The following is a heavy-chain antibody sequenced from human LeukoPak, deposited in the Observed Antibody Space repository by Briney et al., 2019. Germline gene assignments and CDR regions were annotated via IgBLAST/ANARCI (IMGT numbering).Heavy chain of an antibody. CDR3: AREGTRSGQDY. V-gene: IGHV4-34*01. D-gene: IGHD2-15*01. CDR2: INHSGST. Sequence: PSETLSLTCAAYGGSFSGYYWSWIRQPPGKGLEWIGEINHSGSTNYNPSLKSRVTISVDTSKNQFSLKLSSVTAADTAVYYCAREGTRSGQDYWGQGTLVTVSS. CDR1: GGSFSGYY. J-gene: IGHJ4*02.